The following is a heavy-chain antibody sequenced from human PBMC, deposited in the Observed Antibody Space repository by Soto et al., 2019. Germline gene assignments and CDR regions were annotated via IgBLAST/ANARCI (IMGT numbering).Heavy chain of an antibody. CDR1: SGAISGYY. J-gene: IGHJ5*02. Sequence: SETLSLTCTVTSGAISGYYWTWIRQSDGEGLEWIGRIYSSGSTNYNPSLKSRVTISLDTSMNYFSLRLSSVTAADTAVYYCARGQRFSDWFDPWGQGTLVTVSS. CDR3: ARGQRFSDWFDP. CDR2: IYSSGST. D-gene: IGHD3-3*01. V-gene: IGHV4-4*07.